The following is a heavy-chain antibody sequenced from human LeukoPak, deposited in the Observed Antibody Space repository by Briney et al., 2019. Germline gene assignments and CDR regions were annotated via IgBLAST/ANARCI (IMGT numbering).Heavy chain of an antibody. CDR3: DSFDLRYFDY. Sequence: SETLSLTCAVAGGSISSGGYSWRWIRQPPGKGREWIGSIYHGESTYYRPSIKSRVTIAVDKSKNQCSMTQGSVAAADTAVYYCDSFDLRYFDYWGQGTLVTVSS. J-gene: IGHJ4*02. D-gene: IGHD3-3*01. V-gene: IGHV4-30-2*01. CDR1: GGSISSGGYS. CDR2: IYHGEST.